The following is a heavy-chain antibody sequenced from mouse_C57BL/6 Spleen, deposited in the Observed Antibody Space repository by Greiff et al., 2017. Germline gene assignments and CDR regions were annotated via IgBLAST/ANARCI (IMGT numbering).Heavy chain of an antibody. V-gene: IGHV5-17*01. CDR1: GFTFSDYG. CDR2: ISSGSSTI. J-gene: IGHJ3*01. CDR3: ARTAVYYGYDRFAY. Sequence: EVQLVESGGGLVKPGGSLKLSCAASGFTFSDYGMHWVRQAPEKGLEWVAYISSGSSTIYYADTVKGRFTISRDNAKNTLFLQMTSRRSEDTAMYYCARTAVYYGYDRFAYWGQGTLVTVSA. D-gene: IGHD2-2*01.